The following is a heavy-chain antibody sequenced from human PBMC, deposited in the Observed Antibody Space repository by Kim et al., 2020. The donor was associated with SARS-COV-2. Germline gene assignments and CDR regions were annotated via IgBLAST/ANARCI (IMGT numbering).Heavy chain of an antibody. V-gene: IGHV4-59*01. D-gene: IGHD3-9*01. J-gene: IGHJ6*02. Sequence: SRVNISVDTSKNQFSLKLSSVTAADTAVYYCARDQVLRYFDYQYYYYGMDVWGQGTTVTVSS. CDR3: ARDQVLRYFDYQYYYYGMDV.